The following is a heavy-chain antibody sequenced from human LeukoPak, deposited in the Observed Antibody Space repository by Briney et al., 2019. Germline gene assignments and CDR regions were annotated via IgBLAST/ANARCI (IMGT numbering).Heavy chain of an antibody. V-gene: IGHV3-30*18. Sequence: GGSLRLSCAASGFTFSSYGMHWVRQAPGKGLEWVAVISYDGSNKYYADSVKGRFTISRDNSKNTLYLQMNGLRAEDTAVYYCAKDGKQWLVPNYWGQGTLVTVSS. D-gene: IGHD6-19*01. CDR2: ISYDGSNK. CDR1: GFTFSSYG. J-gene: IGHJ4*02. CDR3: AKDGKQWLVPNY.